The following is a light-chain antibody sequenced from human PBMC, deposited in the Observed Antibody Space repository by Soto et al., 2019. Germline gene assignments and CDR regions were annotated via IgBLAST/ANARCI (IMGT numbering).Light chain of an antibody. CDR2: GNT. CDR3: QSYDINLGALV. CDR1: SCNIGAGYD. V-gene: IGLV1-40*01. Sequence: QSVLTQPPSVSAAPGQRVTLSCSGSSCNIGAGYDVHWYQQLPATAPKLLIDGNTNRPTGIPDRVPGSKSGSSAARAITGLQAEDEAEYDCQSYDINLGALVFGGGTKVTVL. J-gene: IGLJ2*01.